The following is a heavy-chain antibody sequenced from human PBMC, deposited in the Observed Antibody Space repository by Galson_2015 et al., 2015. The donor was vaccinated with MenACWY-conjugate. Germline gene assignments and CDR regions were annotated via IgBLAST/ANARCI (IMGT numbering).Heavy chain of an antibody. CDR3: ARAGGWVGTANY. CDR2: IYHTGIT. J-gene: IGHJ4*02. V-gene: IGHV4-59*01. Sequence: ETLSLPCPVSGGSISTFYWRWIRQSPGKGLEWIGYIYHTGITYYNPSLKSRVSISVDTAIDQFSLKVNSVTPADTAVYFCARAGGWVGTANYWGQGILVTVSS. D-gene: IGHD4-23*01. CDR1: GGSISTFY.